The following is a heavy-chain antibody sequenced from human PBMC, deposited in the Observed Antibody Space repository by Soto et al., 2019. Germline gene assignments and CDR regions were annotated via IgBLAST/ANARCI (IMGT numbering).Heavy chain of an antibody. CDR3: ATFRFCPSTSCYGREGGF. Sequence: EVQLLESGGGLVQPGGSLRLSCAASGFTFSSYAMSWVRQAPGKGLEWVSTMSGSGGYTYYADSVEGRFAISRDNSKNTLYLQMAELRAEDTAVYYCATFRFCPSTSCYGREGGFWGQGTLVTVSS. J-gene: IGHJ4*02. D-gene: IGHD2-2*01. V-gene: IGHV3-23*01. CDR2: MSGSGGYT. CDR1: GFTFSSYA.